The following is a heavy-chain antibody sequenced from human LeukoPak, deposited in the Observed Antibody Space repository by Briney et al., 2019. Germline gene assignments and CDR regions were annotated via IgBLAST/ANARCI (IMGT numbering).Heavy chain of an antibody. CDR2: ISGSGGST. V-gene: IGHV3-23*01. CDR1: GFPFSSYA. D-gene: IGHD5-12*01. CDR3: AKGRDRGYSGYDLFDP. J-gene: IGHJ5*02. Sequence: GGSLRLSCAASGFPFSSYAMSWVRQAPGKGLEWVSAISGSGGSTYYADSVKGRFTISRDNSKNTLYLQMNSLRAEDTAVYYCAKGRDRGYSGYDLFDPWGQGTLVTVSS.